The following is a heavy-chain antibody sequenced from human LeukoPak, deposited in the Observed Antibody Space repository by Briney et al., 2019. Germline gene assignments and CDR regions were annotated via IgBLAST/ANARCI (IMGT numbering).Heavy chain of an antibody. CDR2: VSNSGST. V-gene: IGHV4-61*02. CDR1: GDSISSPNYY. CDR3: ARDTGKSGYPDY. J-gene: IGHJ4*02. D-gene: IGHD3-3*01. Sequence: PSETLSLTCTVSGDSISSPNYYWAWLRQPAGKTLEWIGRVSNSGSTNYNPSLKSRLTISVDTSKNQFSLRLNSVTAADTAVYFCARDTGKSGYPDYWGQGTLVTVSS.